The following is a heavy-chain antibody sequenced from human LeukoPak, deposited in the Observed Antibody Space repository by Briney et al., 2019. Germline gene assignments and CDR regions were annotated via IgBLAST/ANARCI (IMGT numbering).Heavy chain of an antibody. Sequence: VASVEVSCKASGGTFSSYAISWVRQAPGQGLEWMGGIIPIFGTANYAQKFQGRVTITTDESTSTAYMELSSLGSEDTAVYYCARDEGKGGSPTGDWGQGTLVTVSS. V-gene: IGHV1-69*05. CDR1: GGTFSSYA. CDR3: ARDEGKGGSPTGD. CDR2: IIPIFGTA. J-gene: IGHJ4*02. D-gene: IGHD1-26*01.